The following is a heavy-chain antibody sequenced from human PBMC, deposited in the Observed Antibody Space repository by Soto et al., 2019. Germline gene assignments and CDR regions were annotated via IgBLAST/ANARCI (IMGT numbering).Heavy chain of an antibody. V-gene: IGHV1-18*01. CDR2: ISAYNGNT. D-gene: IGHD3-22*01. CDR1: GYTFTSYG. CDR3: ARGTDYYDSSGYSYFDL. J-gene: IGHJ2*01. Sequence: QVQLVQSGAEVKKPGASVKVSCKASGYTFTSYGISWVRQAPGQGLEWMGWISAYNGNTNYAQKLQGRVTMTTDTSTSTAYMELRRLRSDDTAVYYCARGTDYYDSSGYSYFDLWGRGTLVTVSS.